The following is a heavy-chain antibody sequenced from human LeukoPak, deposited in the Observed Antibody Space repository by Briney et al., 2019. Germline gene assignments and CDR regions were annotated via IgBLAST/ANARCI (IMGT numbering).Heavy chain of an antibody. Sequence: PSETLSLTYTVSGGSISTYYWNWIRQPPGKGLEWIGYIYYSGSTNYNPSLKSRVTISVDTSKNQFSLKLSSVTAADTAMYYCARDGSARYYFDYWGQGTLVTVSS. V-gene: IGHV4-59*01. CDR2: IYYSGST. J-gene: IGHJ4*02. CDR1: GGSISTYY. CDR3: ARDGSARYYFDY.